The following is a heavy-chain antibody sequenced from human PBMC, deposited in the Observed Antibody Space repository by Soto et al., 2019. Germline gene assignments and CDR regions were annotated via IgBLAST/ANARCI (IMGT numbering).Heavy chain of an antibody. CDR1: GGSFSGYY. CDR3: ARGGVVVVPAARGKYSY. V-gene: IGHV4-34*01. Sequence: QVQLQQWGAGLLKPSETLSLTCAVYGGSFSGYYWSWIRQPPGKGREGIGEINHSGSTNYNPSLKSRVTISVDTSKNQFSLKLSSVTAADTAVYYCARGGVVVVPAARGKYSYWGQGTLVTVSS. J-gene: IGHJ4*02. D-gene: IGHD2-2*01. CDR2: INHSGST.